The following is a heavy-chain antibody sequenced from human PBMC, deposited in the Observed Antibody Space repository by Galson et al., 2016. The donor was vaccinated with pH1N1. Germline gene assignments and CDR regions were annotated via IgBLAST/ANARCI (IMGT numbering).Heavy chain of an antibody. CDR1: GFTFSGSA. CDR2: IRSKADSYVT. CDR3: TRSRGYGFDY. V-gene: IGHV3-73*01. D-gene: IGHD5-12*01. J-gene: IGHJ4*02. Sequence: SLRLSCAASGFTFSGSAMHWVRQASGKGLEWVGRIRSKADSYVTAYAASMKGRFTISRDDSKNTTFLQMNSLNTEDTAVYYCTRSRGYGFDYWGQGTLVTVSS.